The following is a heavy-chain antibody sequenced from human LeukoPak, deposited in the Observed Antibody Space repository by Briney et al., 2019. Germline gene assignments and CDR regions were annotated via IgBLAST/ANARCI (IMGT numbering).Heavy chain of an antibody. CDR2: INPNSGGT. V-gene: IGHV1-2*02. CDR1: GYTFTSYA. D-gene: IGHD6-13*01. CDR3: ARVVAAAQYYYYMDV. J-gene: IGHJ6*03. Sequence: ASVKVSCKASGYTFTSYAMNWVRQAPGQGLEWMGWINPNSGGTNYAQKFQGRVTMTRDTSISTAYMELSRLRSDDTAVYYCARVVAAAQYYYYMDVWGKGTTVTVSS.